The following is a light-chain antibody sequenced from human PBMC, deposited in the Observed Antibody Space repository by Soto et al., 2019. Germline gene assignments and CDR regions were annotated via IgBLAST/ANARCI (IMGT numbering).Light chain of an antibody. CDR2: EGT. J-gene: IGLJ2*01. CDR3: CLYGGSVV. Sequence: QLVLTQPASVSGSPGQSIAISCTGTNSDVGGYNLVSWYQQHPGKAPKLMIYEGTQRPSGVSDRFSGAKSGNTASLTISGLQAEDEADYSCCLYGGSVVFGGGTKLTVL. V-gene: IGLV2-23*01. CDR1: NSDVGGYNL.